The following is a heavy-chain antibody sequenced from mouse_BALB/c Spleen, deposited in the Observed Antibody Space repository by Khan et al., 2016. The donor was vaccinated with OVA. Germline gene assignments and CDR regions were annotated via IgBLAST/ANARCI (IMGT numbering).Heavy chain of an antibody. J-gene: IGHJ3*01. CDR3: ARSTYGTFAY. CDR2: ISSDGGYT. V-gene: IGHV5-9-3*01. CDR1: GFTFSTYA. Sequence: EVQLVESGGGLVKPGGSLKLSCAASGFTFSTYAMSWVRQTPEKRLEWVATISSDGGYTYYPDSVKGRCTISRDNAKNTMDLQMSSLRSEGTAMENCARSTYGTFAYWGQGTLVTVSA. D-gene: IGHD2-1*01.